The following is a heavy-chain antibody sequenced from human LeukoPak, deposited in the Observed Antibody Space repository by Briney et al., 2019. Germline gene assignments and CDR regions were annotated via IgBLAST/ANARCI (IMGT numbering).Heavy chain of an antibody. J-gene: IGHJ6*03. D-gene: IGHD3-9*01. V-gene: IGHV3-11*01. CDR3: ARDESILTGFLNYMGV. CDR1: GFSFNDYY. CDR2: ISSSGDTI. Sequence: GGSLRLSCAASGFSFNDYYMSWIRQAPGKGLEWVSYISSSGDTIYYADSVKGRFTISRDNAKNSLYLQMNSLRAEDTAVYYCARDESILTGFLNYMGVWGKGTTVTISS.